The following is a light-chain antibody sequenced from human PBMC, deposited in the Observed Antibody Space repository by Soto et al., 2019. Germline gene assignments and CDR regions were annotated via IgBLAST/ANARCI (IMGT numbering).Light chain of an antibody. CDR3: PQYGTSPPWVT. V-gene: IGKV3-20*01. CDR1: QSVSSNY. Sequence: EIVLTQSPGTLSLSPGERATLSCRASQSVSSNYLAWYQQKPGQAPRLLIYGASSRATGIPDRFSGSGSGTDFTLTISGLESEDFAVYYCPQYGTSPPWVTFGPGTKVDIK. J-gene: IGKJ3*01. CDR2: GAS.